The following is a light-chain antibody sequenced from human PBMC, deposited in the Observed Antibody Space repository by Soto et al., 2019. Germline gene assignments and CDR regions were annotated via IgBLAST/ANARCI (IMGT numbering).Light chain of an antibody. Sequence: QAVVTQPPSASGTPGQRVTISCSGSSSNIGSNYVYWYHQFPGTAPKLLIYRNNQRPSGVPDRFSGSKSGTSVSLAISGLRSEDEADYYCATWDASLSGWVFGGGTKVTVL. J-gene: IGLJ3*02. V-gene: IGLV1-47*01. CDR3: ATWDASLSGWV. CDR2: RNN. CDR1: SSNIGSNY.